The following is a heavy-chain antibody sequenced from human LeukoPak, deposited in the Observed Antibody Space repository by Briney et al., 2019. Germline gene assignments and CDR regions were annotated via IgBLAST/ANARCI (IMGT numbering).Heavy chain of an antibody. D-gene: IGHD6-13*01. Sequence: GGSLRLSCAASGFTFNSYSMNWVRQAPGKGLEWVSSISSSSSYIYYADSVKGRFTISRDNAKNSLYLQMNSLRAEDTAVYYCARESSSWPYYYYGMDVWGQGTTVTVPS. V-gene: IGHV3-21*01. CDR3: ARESSSWPYYYYGMDV. CDR1: GFTFNSYS. J-gene: IGHJ6*02. CDR2: ISSSSSYI.